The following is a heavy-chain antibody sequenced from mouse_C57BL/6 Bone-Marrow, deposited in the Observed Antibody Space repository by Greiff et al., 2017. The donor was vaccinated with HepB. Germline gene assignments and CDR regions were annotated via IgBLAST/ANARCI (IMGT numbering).Heavy chain of an antibody. CDR3: ARERTTPWFAY. J-gene: IGHJ3*01. V-gene: IGHV1-4*01. Sequence: VQLQQSGAELARPGASVKMSCKASGYTFTSYTMHWVKQRPGQGLEWIGYINPSSGYTKYNQKFKDKATLTADKSSSTAYMQLSSLTSEDSAVYYCARERTTPWFAYWGQGTLVTVSA. CDR1: GYTFTSYT. D-gene: IGHD1-1*01. CDR2: INPSSGYT.